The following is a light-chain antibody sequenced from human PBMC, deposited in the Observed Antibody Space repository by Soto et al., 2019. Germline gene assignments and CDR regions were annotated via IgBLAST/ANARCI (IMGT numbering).Light chain of an antibody. Sequence: VLTQPPSASWTPGQRVTISCSGRSSNIGSNKVNWYQQLPGTAPKLLMYRNNQRPSGVPDRFSGSKSGTSASLAISGLQSEDEAEYFCATWDDSLSGLYVFGTGTKVTVL. CDR2: RNN. CDR1: SSNIGSNK. CDR3: ATWDDSLSGLYV. V-gene: IGLV1-44*01. J-gene: IGLJ1*01.